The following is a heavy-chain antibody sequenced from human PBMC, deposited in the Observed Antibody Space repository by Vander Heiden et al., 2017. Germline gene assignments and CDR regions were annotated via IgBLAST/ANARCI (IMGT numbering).Heavy chain of an antibody. CDR1: GGSISGYY. V-gene: IGHV4-59*01. Sequence: QVQLQESAPGLVQPSENLSSTCTVSGGSISGYYWSWIRQPPGKGLEWIEYIYYSGSTNYNPSLKSRVTISVDTSKNQFSLKLSSVTAADTAVYYCARGSGADWYFDLWGRGTLVTVSS. CDR3: ARGSGADWYFDL. J-gene: IGHJ2*01. CDR2: IYYSGST. D-gene: IGHD1-26*01.